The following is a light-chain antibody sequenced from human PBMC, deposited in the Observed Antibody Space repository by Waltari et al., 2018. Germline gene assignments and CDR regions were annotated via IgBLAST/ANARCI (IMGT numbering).Light chain of an antibody. V-gene: IGLV2-23*02. Sequence: QSALTQPAAVSGSPGQSLTISCTGTSSDVGGYNYVSWYQQRPGKAPKLMIYDVSKRPSGVSNRFSGSKSGNTASLTISGLQAEDEADYYCCSYAGSSTPYVFGTGTKVTVL. CDR2: DVS. J-gene: IGLJ1*01. CDR3: CSYAGSSTPYV. CDR1: SSDVGGYNY.